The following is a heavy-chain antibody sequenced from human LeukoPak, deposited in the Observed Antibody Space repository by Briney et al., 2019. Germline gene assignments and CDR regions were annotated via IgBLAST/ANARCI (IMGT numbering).Heavy chain of an antibody. Sequence: GGSLRLSCAASGFTFSDYYMSWVRQAPGKGLEWVANIKQDGSEKYYVDSVKGRFTISRDNAKNSLYLQMNSLRAEDTAVYYCARLPKGYYGDYPPPNYFDYWGQGTLVTVSS. CDR3: ARLPKGYYGDYPPPNYFDY. CDR2: IKQDGSEK. CDR1: GFTFSDYY. V-gene: IGHV3-7*01. D-gene: IGHD4-17*01. J-gene: IGHJ4*02.